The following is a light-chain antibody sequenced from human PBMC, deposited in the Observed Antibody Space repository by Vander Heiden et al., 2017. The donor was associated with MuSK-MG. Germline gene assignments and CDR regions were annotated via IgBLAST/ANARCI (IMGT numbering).Light chain of an antibody. Sequence: AIQMTQSPSSLSASVGDRVTITCRASQAIRNDLGWYQQKPGKAPKLLIYATYNLQSGVPSRFSGSGSGTDFTLTVSSLQPEDFATYYCPQEDNSPYTFGQGTKLEIK. CDR1: QAIRND. V-gene: IGKV1-6*01. CDR2: ATY. J-gene: IGKJ2*01. CDR3: PQEDNSPYT.